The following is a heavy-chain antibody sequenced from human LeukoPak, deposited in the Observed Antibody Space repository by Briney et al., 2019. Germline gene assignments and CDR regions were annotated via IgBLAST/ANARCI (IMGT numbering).Heavy chain of an antibody. J-gene: IGHJ4*02. Sequence: SQTLSLTCTVSGGSISSGGYSWSWIRQHPGKGLEWIGYIYCSGCTYYNSSLKSRVTLSVDTHKNQCSLKLSSVTAADTAVYYCARVVEDSSSWYGGWFDYWGQGTLVTVSS. V-gene: IGHV4-31*03. D-gene: IGHD6-13*01. CDR3: ARVVEDSSSWYGGWFDY. CDR1: GGSISSGGYS. CDR2: IYCSGCT.